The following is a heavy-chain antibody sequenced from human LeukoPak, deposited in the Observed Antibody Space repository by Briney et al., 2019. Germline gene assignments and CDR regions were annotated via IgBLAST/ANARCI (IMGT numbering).Heavy chain of an antibody. D-gene: IGHD6-13*01. Sequence: PGRCQRLSCAASRLTFSSYAKQWVRQAPCKRLEWVSDISFDGSDTYYAASLKGRFIISRENSKKTLYLQMNSLRAEDTAVYYCVRGGGITYRSWYYFDYWGQGTLVTVSS. CDR1: RLTFSSYA. J-gene: IGHJ4*02. CDR3: VRGGGITYRSWYYFDY. CDR2: ISFDGSDT. V-gene: IGHV3-30*01.